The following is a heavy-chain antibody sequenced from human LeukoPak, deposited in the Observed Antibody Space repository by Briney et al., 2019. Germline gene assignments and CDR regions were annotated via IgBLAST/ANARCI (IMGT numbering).Heavy chain of an antibody. CDR2: VRPNNGAT. Sequence: GASVKVSCKASGYTFTDFYIHWVRHAPGQGLEWMGWVRPNNGATKYAEKFQGRVTMTRDTSTSTAHMELSSLRSDDTAEYYCAGDLEASPGYEGADALDIWGQGTMVTVSS. V-gene: IGHV1-2*02. CDR1: GYTFTDFY. CDR3: AGDLEASPGYEGADALDI. J-gene: IGHJ3*02. D-gene: IGHD5-12*01.